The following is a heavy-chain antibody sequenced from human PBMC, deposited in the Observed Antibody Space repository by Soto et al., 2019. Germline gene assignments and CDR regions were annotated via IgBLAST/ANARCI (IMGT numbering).Heavy chain of an antibody. V-gene: IGHV1-2*04. CDR2: INPNSGGT. CDR1: GYTFTGYY. CDR3: ARVGVRSGWFRPDY. D-gene: IGHD6-19*01. J-gene: IGHJ4*02. Sequence: ASVKVSCKASGYTFTGYYMHWVRQAPGQGLEWMGWINPNSGGTNYAQKFQGWVTMTRDTSISTAYMELSRLRSDDTAVYYCARVGVRSGWFRPDYWGQGTLVTVSS.